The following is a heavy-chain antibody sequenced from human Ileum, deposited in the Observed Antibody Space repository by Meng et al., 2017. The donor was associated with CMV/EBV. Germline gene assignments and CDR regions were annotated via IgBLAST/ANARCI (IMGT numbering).Heavy chain of an antibody. J-gene: IGHJ6*02. CDR1: GFKYVAVA. D-gene: IGHD2-21*01. CDR3: ANRVILAHYSCYALDV. Sequence: GGSLRLSCEASGFKYVAVAMRWVRQVPGKGLEWVSTINWNGGTTSYADSVKGRFTISRDNAKSSLYLQMNSLRAEDTAVSYCANRVILAHYSCYALDVWGQGTTVTVSS. CDR2: INWNGGTT. V-gene: IGHV3-20*04.